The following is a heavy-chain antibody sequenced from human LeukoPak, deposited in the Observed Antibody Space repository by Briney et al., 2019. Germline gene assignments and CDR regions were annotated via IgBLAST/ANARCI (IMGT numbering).Heavy chain of an antibody. CDR2: ISAYNGNT. J-gene: IGHJ6*03. V-gene: IGHV1-18*01. CDR1: GYTFTSYG. CDR3: ARAGYCSSTSCQYYYYYYYMDG. D-gene: IGHD2-2*01. Sequence: ASVKVSCKASGYTFTSYGISWVRQAPGQGLEWMGWISAYNGNTNYAQKLQGRVTMTTDTSTSTAYMQLRSLRSDDPAVYYCARAGYCSSTSCQYYYYYYYMDGWGKGATVTVSS.